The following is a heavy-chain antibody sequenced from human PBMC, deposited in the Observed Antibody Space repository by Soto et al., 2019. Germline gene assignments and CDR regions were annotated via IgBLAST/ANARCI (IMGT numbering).Heavy chain of an antibody. CDR1: GGSISSGDYY. V-gene: IGHV4-30-4*01. CDR3: ARDLRGYSYGYDY. CDR2: IYYSGST. Sequence: PSETLSLTCTVSGGSISSGDYYWSWIRQPPGKGLEWIGYIYYSGSTYYNPSLKSRVTISVDTSRNQFSLKLSSVTAADTAVYYCARDLRGYSYGYDYWGQGTLVTVSS. J-gene: IGHJ4*02. D-gene: IGHD5-18*01.